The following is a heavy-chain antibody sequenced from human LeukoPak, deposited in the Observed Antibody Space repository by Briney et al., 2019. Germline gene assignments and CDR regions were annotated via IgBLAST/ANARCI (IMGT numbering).Heavy chain of an antibody. CDR2: INDNGSTR. V-gene: IGHV3-23*01. CDR1: GFTFSSYA. D-gene: IGHD5-12*01. CDR3: AKDLQTWPRFPDY. Sequence: PGGSLRLSCAASGFTFSSYAMSWVRQAPGKGLEWVSGINDNGSTRFYAASVKGQFTSSRDNPKNTLYLQMIGLRVEDTAVYYCAKDLQTWPRFPDYWGRGTLVTVSS. J-gene: IGHJ4*02.